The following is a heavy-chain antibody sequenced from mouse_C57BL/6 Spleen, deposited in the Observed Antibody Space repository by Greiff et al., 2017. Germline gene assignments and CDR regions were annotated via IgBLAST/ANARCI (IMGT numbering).Heavy chain of an antibody. CDR3: ARRGADYSNYDY. Sequence: QVQLQQSGAELARPGASVKLSCKASGYTFTSYGISWVKQRTGQGLEWIGEIYPRSGNTYYNEKFKGTATLTADKSSSTAYMELRSLTSEDSAVYFCARRGADYSNYDYWGQGTTLTVSS. CDR1: GYTFTSYG. D-gene: IGHD2-5*01. J-gene: IGHJ2*01. V-gene: IGHV1-81*01. CDR2: IYPRSGNT.